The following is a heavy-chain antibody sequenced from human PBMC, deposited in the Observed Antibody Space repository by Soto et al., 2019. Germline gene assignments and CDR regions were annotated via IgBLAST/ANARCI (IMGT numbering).Heavy chain of an antibody. J-gene: IGHJ4*02. V-gene: IGHV4-59*01. D-gene: IGHD2-21*02. CDR1: GGSISSYY. Sequence: SETLSLTCTVSGGSISSYYWSWIRQPPGKGLEWIGYIYYSGSTNYNPSLKSRVTISVDTSKNQLSLKLSSVTAADTAVYFCEVTAAGYWGQGTMVTVSS. CDR3: EVTAAGY. CDR2: IYYSGST.